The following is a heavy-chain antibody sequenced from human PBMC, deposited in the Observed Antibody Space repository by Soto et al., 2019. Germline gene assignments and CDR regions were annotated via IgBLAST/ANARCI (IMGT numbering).Heavy chain of an antibody. J-gene: IGHJ3*02. D-gene: IGHD3-10*01. CDR2: IRSKAYGGTT. CDR1: GFTFGDYA. CDR3: TRDQVTMVRGVIITGDAFDI. Sequence: GGSLRLSCTASGFTFGDYAMSWFRPAPGKGLEWVGFIRSKAYGGTTEYAASVKGRFTISRDDSKSIAYLQMNSLKTEDTAVYYCTRDQVTMVRGVIITGDAFDIWGQGTMVTVSS. V-gene: IGHV3-49*03.